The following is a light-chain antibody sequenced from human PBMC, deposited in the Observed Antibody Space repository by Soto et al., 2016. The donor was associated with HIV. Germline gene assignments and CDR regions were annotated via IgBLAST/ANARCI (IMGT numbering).Light chain of an antibody. J-gene: IGLJ2*01. CDR1: KLGDKY. CDR2: QDI. V-gene: IGLV3-1*01. CDR3: QARDSSTVV. Sequence: SYELTQPPSVSVSPGQTASITCSGDKLGDKYACWYQQKPGQSPLLVIYQDIKRPSGIPERFSGSNSGNTATLTISGTQAMDEADYYCQARDSSTVVFGGGTKLTVL.